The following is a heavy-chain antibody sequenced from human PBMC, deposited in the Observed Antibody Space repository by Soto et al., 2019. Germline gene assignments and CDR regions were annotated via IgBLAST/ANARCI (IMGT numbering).Heavy chain of an antibody. CDR2: IINSGTNT. D-gene: IGHD4-17*01. Sequence: EVQLLESGGGVVQPGGSLRLSCAASGFTFSNYAMSWVRQAPGKGLELVSTIINSGTNTYYADSVKGRFTISRDNSQNTLQLQMNSLRAEDTAIYYCAKRRSYGANFQGWYFDVWGRGILVTVSS. V-gene: IGHV3-23*01. CDR1: GFTFSNYA. J-gene: IGHJ2*01. CDR3: AKRRSYGANFQGWYFDV.